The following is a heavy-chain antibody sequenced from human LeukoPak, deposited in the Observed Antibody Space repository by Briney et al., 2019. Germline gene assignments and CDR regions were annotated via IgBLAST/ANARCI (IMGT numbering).Heavy chain of an antibody. CDR2: IYYSGTS. D-gene: IGHD5-24*01. CDR3: ASLPYTLRGLIDY. J-gene: IGHJ4*02. Sequence: SETLSLTCTVSGGSISSYYWGWIRQPPGKGLEWIGSIYYSGTSYYNPSLKSRVTISVDTSKNQFSLKLSSVTAADTAVYYCASLPYTLRGLIDYWGQGILVTVSS. V-gene: IGHV4-39*07. CDR1: GGSISSYY.